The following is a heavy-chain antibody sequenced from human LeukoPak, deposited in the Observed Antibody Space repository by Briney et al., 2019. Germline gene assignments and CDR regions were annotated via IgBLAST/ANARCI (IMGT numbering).Heavy chain of an antibody. J-gene: IGHJ4*02. V-gene: IGHV3-23*01. Sequence: PGGSLRLSCAASGFTFSSYAMSWVRQAPGKGLEWVSAISGGGGSTYYADSVKGRFTISGDNSKNTLYLQMNSLRAEDTAVYYCAYLAPRFLTGTPFDYWGQGTLVTVSS. D-gene: IGHD3-9*01. CDR1: GFTFSSYA. CDR3: AYLAPRFLTGTPFDY. CDR2: ISGGGGST.